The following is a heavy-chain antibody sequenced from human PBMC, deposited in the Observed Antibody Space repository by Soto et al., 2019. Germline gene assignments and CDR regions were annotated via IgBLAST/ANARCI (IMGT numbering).Heavy chain of an antibody. V-gene: IGHV4-34*01. Sequence: SETLSLTCAVYGGSFSGYYWSWIRQPPGKGLEWIGEINHSGSTNYNPSLKSRVTISVDTSKNQFSLKLSSVTAADTAVYYCAGGYSSGWDAFDIWGQGTMVTVSS. J-gene: IGHJ3*02. D-gene: IGHD6-19*01. CDR2: INHSGST. CDR1: GGSFSGYY. CDR3: AGGYSSGWDAFDI.